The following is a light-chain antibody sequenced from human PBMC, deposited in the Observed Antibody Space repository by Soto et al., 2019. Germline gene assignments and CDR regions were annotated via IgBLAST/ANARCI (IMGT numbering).Light chain of an antibody. Sequence: IQMTQFPSTLSASVGDRVTITCRASQTISTWLAWYQHKAGKAPKLLIYDASSLESGVPSRFSGSGSGTEFTLTISSLQPADFATYYCQQYNSYSWTFGQGTKVDIK. CDR2: DAS. CDR3: QQYNSYSWT. V-gene: IGKV1-5*01. J-gene: IGKJ1*01. CDR1: QTISTW.